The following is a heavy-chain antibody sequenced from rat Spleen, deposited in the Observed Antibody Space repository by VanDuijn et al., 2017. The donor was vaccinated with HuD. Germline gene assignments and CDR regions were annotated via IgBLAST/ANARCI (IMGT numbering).Heavy chain of an antibody. V-gene: IGHV5-46*01. CDR3: TRGRDWFAY. CDR2: ISIIAGST. CDR1: GFTFSNFP. J-gene: IGHJ3*01. Sequence: EVQLVESGGGLVQPGRSLKLSCAASGFTFSNFPMALVRQAPTKGLEWVATISIIAGSTYYRDSVKGRFTISRDNAKSTLYLQMNSLRSDDTATYYCTRGRDWFAYWGQGTLVTVSS. D-gene: IGHD1-11*01.